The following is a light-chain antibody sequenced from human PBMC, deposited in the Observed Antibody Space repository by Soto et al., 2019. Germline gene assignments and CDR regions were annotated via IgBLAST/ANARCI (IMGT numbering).Light chain of an antibody. CDR2: GNS. V-gene: IGLV1-40*01. CDR3: QSYDRSLRTYV. CDR1: SSNIGAGYD. Sequence: QSVLTQPPSVSGAPGQRVTISCSGSSSNIGAGYDVNWYRQLPGTAPKLLIYGNSDRPSGVPDRFSGSKSGTSAFLAITGLQAEDEADYFCQSYDRSLRTYVFGTGTKVTVL. J-gene: IGLJ1*01.